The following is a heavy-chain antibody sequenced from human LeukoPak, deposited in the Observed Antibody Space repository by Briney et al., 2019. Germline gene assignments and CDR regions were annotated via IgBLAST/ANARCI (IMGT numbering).Heavy chain of an antibody. CDR2: IYYSGST. V-gene: IGHV4-30-4*02. J-gene: IGHJ5*02. Sequence: PPETLSLTCTVSGGSISSGDYYWSWIRQPPGRGLEWIGYIYYSGSTYYNPSLKSRVTISVDTSKNQFSLKLSSVTAADTAVYYCARTGAYYYDSSGYYYRGTWFDPWGQGTLVTVSS. D-gene: IGHD3-22*01. CDR3: ARTGAYYYDSSGYYYRGTWFDP. CDR1: GGSISSGDYY.